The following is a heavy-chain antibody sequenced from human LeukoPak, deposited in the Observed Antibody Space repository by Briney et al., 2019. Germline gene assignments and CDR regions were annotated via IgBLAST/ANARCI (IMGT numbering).Heavy chain of an antibody. V-gene: IGHV1-2*02. Sequence: GASVKVSCKASGYTFTGYYMHWVRQAPGQGLEWMGWINPNSGGTNYAQKFQGRVTMTRDTSISTAYMELSRLRSDDTAVYYCAREATMIVVATIDAFDIWGQGTMVTVSS. CDR1: GYTFTGYY. CDR2: INPNSGGT. CDR3: AREATMIVVATIDAFDI. D-gene: IGHD3-22*01. J-gene: IGHJ3*02.